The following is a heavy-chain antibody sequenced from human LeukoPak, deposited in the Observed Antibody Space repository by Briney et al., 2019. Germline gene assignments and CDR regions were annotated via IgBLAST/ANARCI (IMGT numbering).Heavy chain of an antibody. V-gene: IGHV4-34*01. CDR1: GGSFSGYY. J-gene: IGHJ4*02. CDR2: INHSGST. Sequence: SETLSLTCAVYGGSFSGYYWSWIRQPPGKGLEWIGEINHSGSTNYNPSLKSRVTISVDTSKNQISLKLSSVTAADTAVYYCARGIWFGELPPGYWGQGTLVTVSS. D-gene: IGHD3-10*01. CDR3: ARGIWFGELPPGY.